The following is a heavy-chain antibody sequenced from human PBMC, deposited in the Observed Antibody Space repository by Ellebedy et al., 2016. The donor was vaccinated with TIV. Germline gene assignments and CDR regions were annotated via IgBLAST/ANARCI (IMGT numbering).Heavy chain of an antibody. Sequence: SETLSLXCTVSGGSISSGDYYWSWIRQPPGKGLEWIGYIYYSGSTYYNPSLKSRVTISVDTSKNQFSLKLSSVTAADTAVYYCARDLVVAASPGCMDVWGQGTTVTVSS. CDR2: IYYSGST. CDR3: ARDLVVAASPGCMDV. CDR1: GGSISSGDYY. J-gene: IGHJ6*02. V-gene: IGHV4-30-4*01. D-gene: IGHD2-15*01.